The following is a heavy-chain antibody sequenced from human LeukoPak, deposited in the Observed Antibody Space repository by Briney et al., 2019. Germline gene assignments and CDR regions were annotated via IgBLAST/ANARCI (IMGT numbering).Heavy chain of an antibody. CDR1: GGSISSSSYY. CDR3: ARVGATSSGADY. J-gene: IGHJ4*02. D-gene: IGHD1-26*01. CDR2: IYYSGST. V-gene: IGHV4-39*01. Sequence: SETLSLTCTVSGGSISSSSYYWGWIRQPPGKGLEWIGSIYYSGSTYYNPSLKSRVTISVDTSKNQFSLELSSVTAADTAVYYCARVGATSSGADYWGQGTLVTVSS.